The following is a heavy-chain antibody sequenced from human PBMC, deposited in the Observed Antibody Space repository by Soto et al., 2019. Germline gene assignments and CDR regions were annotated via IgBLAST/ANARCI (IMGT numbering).Heavy chain of an antibody. CDR3: ARDRGPEGHYGMDV. Sequence: ASVKGSCKASGYTFTSYGISWVRQAPGQGLEWMGWISAYNGNTNYAQKLQGRVTMTTDTSTSTAYTELRSLRSDDTAVYYCARDRGPEGHYGMDVWGQGTTVTVSS. CDR2: ISAYNGNT. J-gene: IGHJ6*02. CDR1: GYTFTSYG. V-gene: IGHV1-18*04.